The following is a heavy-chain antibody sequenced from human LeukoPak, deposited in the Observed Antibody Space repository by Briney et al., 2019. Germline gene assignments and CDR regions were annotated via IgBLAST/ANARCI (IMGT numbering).Heavy chain of an antibody. J-gene: IGHJ6*03. CDR1: GFTFSSYG. CDR2: IQYDGSNE. D-gene: IGHD2-8*01. CDR3: AKDRCSNGIGCYYYMDV. V-gene: IGHV3-30*02. Sequence: GGSLRLSCAASGFTFSSYGMHWVRQAPGKGLEGVADIQYDGSNEQYADSVKGRFSISRDSSKNILYLQMNSLRAEDTAVYYCAKDRCSNGIGCYYYMDVWGKGTTVTISS.